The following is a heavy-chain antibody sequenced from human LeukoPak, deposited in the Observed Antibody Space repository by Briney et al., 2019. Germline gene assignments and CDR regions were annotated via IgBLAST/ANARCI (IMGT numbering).Heavy chain of an antibody. J-gene: IGHJ4*02. Sequence: GGSLRLSCAASGFTVSNNYMSWVRQAPGKGLEWVSVIYSGGNTYYAESVKGRFTISRSKNTLYLQMNSLRAEDTAVYYCARRGYSHWGLDYWGQGTLVTVSS. D-gene: IGHD5-18*01. CDR1: GFTVSNNY. CDR3: ARRGYSHWGLDY. V-gene: IGHV3-53*04. CDR2: IYSGGNT.